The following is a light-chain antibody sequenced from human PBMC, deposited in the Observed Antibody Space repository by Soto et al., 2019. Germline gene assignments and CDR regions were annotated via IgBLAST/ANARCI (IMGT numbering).Light chain of an antibody. CDR2: DAS. CDR1: QSVSGW. J-gene: IGKJ1*01. Sequence: DIQITQSPSTLSSSGGDTVTVTCLSSQSVSGWLAWYQQKPGEAPKLLIYDASALPRGVPSRFSGSGSGTKFTLTIASLQPDGFATYYCQQYEPFSGTFGPGTKVDI. V-gene: IGKV1-5*01. CDR3: QQYEPFSGT.